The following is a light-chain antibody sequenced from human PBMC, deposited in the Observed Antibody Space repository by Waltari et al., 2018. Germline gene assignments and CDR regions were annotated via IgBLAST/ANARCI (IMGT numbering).Light chain of an antibody. Sequence: EIVLTQSPGTLSLSPGERATLACRASQSVCRSLAWYQQKPGQAPSLLIYDASRRATGIPDRFSGSGSGTDFSLTISTLEPEDFAVYYCQHYVRLPATFGQGTKVEI. J-gene: IGKJ1*01. CDR3: QHYVRLPAT. CDR2: DAS. V-gene: IGKV3-20*01. CDR1: QSVCRS.